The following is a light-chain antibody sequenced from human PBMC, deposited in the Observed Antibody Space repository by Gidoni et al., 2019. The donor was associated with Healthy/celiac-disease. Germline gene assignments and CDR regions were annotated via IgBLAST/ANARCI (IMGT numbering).Light chain of an antibody. CDR3: SSYTSSSTVV. V-gene: IGLV2-14*01. J-gene: IGLJ2*01. Sequence: QSALTQPASVSGSPEQAITISCTGTSSDVGGYNYVSWYQQHPGKAPKLMIYEVSTRPSGVSNRFSGSKSGNTASLTISGLQAEDEADYYCSSYTSSSTVVFGGGTKLTVL. CDR1: SSDVGGYNY. CDR2: EVS.